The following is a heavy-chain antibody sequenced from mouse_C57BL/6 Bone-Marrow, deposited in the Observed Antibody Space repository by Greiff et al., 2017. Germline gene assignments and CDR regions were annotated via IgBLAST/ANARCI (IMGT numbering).Heavy chain of an antibody. CDR2: IYPGDGDT. CDR3: ARAFYYGSSDYCAMDY. Sequence: QVQLQQSGPELVKPGASVKISCKASGYAFSSSWMHWVKQRPGKGLEWIGRIYPGDGDTNYNGKFKGKATLTADKSSSTAYMQLSRLTSEDSAVXYCARAFYYGSSDYCAMDYWGQGTTITVSS. D-gene: IGHD1-1*01. J-gene: IGHJ4*01. CDR1: GYAFSSSW. V-gene: IGHV1-82*01.